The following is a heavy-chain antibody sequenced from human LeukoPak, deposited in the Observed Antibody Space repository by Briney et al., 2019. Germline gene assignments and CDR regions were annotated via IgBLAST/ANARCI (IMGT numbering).Heavy chain of an antibody. J-gene: IGHJ4*02. Sequence: GGSLRLSCAASGFTFSSYWMSWVRQAPGKGLEWVAVISYDGSNKYYADSVKGRFTISRDNSKNTLYLQMNSLRAEDTAVYYCARDTRFYCFDYWGQGTLVTVSS. D-gene: IGHD6-25*01. CDR2: ISYDGSNK. CDR1: GFTFSSYW. CDR3: ARDTRFYCFDY. V-gene: IGHV3-30*03.